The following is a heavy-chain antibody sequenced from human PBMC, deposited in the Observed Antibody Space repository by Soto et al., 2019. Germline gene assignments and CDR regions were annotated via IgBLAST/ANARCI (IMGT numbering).Heavy chain of an antibody. Sequence: GGSLRLSCAASGFTFSSYSMNWVRQAPGKGLEWVSSISSSSSYIYYADSVKGRFTISRDNAKNSLYLQMNSLRAEDTAVYYCASTDDYDILTGYYYYYYGMDVWGQGTTVTVSS. CDR3: ASTDDYDILTGYYYYYYGMDV. V-gene: IGHV3-21*01. D-gene: IGHD3-9*01. CDR2: ISSSSSYI. CDR1: GFTFSSYS. J-gene: IGHJ6*02.